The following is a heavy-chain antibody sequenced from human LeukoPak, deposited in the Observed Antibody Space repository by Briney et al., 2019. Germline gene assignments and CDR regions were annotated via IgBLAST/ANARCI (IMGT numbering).Heavy chain of an antibody. V-gene: IGHV4-39*07. CDR2: IYYSGST. CDR1: GGSISSSSYY. J-gene: IGHJ5*02. Sequence: SETLSLTCTVSGGSISSSSYYWGWLRQPPGKGLEWIGSIYYSGSTYYNPSLKSRVTISVDTSKNQFSLKLSSVTAADTAVYYCARAGPQPLWFGELPRRVGGWFDPWGQGTLVTVSS. D-gene: IGHD3-10*01. CDR3: ARAGPQPLWFGELPRRVGGWFDP.